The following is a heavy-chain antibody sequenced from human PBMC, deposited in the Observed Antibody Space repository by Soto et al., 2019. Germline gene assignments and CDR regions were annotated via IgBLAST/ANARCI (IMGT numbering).Heavy chain of an antibody. D-gene: IGHD4-17*01. CDR2: IWYDGSNK. CDR1: GFTVSSYG. CDR3: ARDSGDYVSYYYYYGMDV. V-gene: IGHV3-33*01. Sequence: GGSLRISCAASGFTVSSYGMHWVRQAPGKGLEWVAVIWYDGSNKYYADSVKGRFTISRDNSKNTLYLQMNSLRAEDTAVYYCARDSGDYVSYYYYYGMDVWGQGTTVTVSS. J-gene: IGHJ6*02.